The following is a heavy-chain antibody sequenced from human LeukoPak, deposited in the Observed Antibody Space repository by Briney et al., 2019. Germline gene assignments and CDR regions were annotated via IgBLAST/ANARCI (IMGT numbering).Heavy chain of an antibody. Sequence: GGSLRLSCAASGFTVSSNYMSWVRQAPGKGLEWVSVIYSGGSTYYADSVKGRFTISRDNSTNTLYLQMNSLRAEDTAVYYCAKDRSDNNTWYAGSHWGQGTLVTVSS. V-gene: IGHV3-53*01. CDR2: IYSGGST. D-gene: IGHD2-8*01. CDR1: GFTVSSNY. CDR3: AKDRSDNNTWYAGSH. J-gene: IGHJ4*02.